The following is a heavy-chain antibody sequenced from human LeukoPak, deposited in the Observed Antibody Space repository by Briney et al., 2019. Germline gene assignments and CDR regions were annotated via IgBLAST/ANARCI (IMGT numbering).Heavy chain of an antibody. CDR3: ARDPRGPAGYDSPARDTFDY. D-gene: IGHD3-22*01. CDR2: IFYDGTIQ. Sequence: GGSLRLSCAASGFTFTHYAMHWVRQTPGKGLEWVAVIFYDGTIQYYSDSVRGRLIVSRDNPKNTLYLQMNSLRAEDTAVYYCARDPRGPAGYDSPARDTFDYWGQGTLVTVSS. V-gene: IGHV3-30*03. J-gene: IGHJ4*02. CDR1: GFTFTHYA.